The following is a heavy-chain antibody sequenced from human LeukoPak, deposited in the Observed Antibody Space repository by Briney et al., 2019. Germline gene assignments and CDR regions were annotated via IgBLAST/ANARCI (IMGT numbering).Heavy chain of an antibody. D-gene: IGHD2-15*01. J-gene: IGHJ3*02. Sequence: SETLSLTCTVSGGSISSYYWSWIRQPPGKGLEWIGYIYYSGSTNYNPSLKSRVSISVDTSKNQFSLKLSSVTAADTAVYYCARDAVQLLFGAFEIWGQGTMVTVSS. V-gene: IGHV4-59*12. CDR2: IYYSGST. CDR3: ARDAVQLLFGAFEI. CDR1: GGSISSYY.